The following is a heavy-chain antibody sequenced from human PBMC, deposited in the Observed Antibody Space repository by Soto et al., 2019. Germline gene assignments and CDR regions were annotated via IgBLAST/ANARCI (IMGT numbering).Heavy chain of an antibody. D-gene: IGHD5-18*01. CDR1: GYTFTNND. Sequence: GPSVKVSCKASGYTFTNNDVSWVRQATGQGLEWMGWMNPGSGDTGYAQKFQGRVTMTRDISIATAYMELTSLTSEDTAIYYCARMESFGSLNWFDPWGQGPLVTVSS. J-gene: IGHJ5*02. V-gene: IGHV1-8*01. CDR3: ARMESFGSLNWFDP. CDR2: MNPGSGDT.